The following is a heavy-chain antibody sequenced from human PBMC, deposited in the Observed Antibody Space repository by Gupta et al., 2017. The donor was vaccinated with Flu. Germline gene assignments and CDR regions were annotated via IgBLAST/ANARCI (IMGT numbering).Heavy chain of an antibody. CDR2: ISGSGYSS. D-gene: IGHD3-3*01. J-gene: IGHJ4*02. Sequence: VRQGPGKGLEWVSGISGSGYSSDYADSVKGRFTVSRDNSKNILYLQMNDLRAEDTALYFCAKDRGSYDFGSDFWGQGTVVTVSS. CDR3: AKDRGSYDFGSDF. V-gene: IGHV3-23*01.